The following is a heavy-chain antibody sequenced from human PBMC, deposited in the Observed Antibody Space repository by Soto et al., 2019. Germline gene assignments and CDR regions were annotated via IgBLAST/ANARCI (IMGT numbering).Heavy chain of an antibody. CDR3: ARELGSYRPFDY. CDR1: GFTFSDYY. Sequence: GGSLRLSCAASGFTFSDYYMSWIRQAPGKGLEWVSYISSSSSYTNYADSVKGRFTISRDNAKNSLYLQMNSLRAEDTAVYYCARELGSYRPFDYWGQGTLVTVSS. CDR2: ISSSSSYT. J-gene: IGHJ4*02. D-gene: IGHD3-16*02. V-gene: IGHV3-11*06.